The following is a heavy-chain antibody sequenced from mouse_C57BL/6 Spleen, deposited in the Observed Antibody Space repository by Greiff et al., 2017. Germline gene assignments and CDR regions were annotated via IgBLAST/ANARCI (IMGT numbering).Heavy chain of an antibody. CDR2: ISTGGSYT. D-gene: IGHD2-3*01. CDR1: GFTFSSYG. Sequence: EVLLVESGGDLVKPGGSLKLSCAASGFTFSSYGMSWVRQTPDKRLEWVATISTGGSYTYYPDSVKGRFTISRDNAKNTLYLQMSSLKSEDAALYYCARHAREVTTTWFAYWGQGTLVTVSA. CDR3: ARHAREVTTTWFAY. J-gene: IGHJ3*01. V-gene: IGHV5-6*01.